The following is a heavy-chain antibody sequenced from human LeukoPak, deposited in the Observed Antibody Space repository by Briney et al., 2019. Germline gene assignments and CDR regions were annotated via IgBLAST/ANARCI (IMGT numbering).Heavy chain of an antibody. Sequence: GGSLRLSCAASGFTFSNYNMNWVRQAPGKGLERVSYISSSSTTIYYADSVKGRFTISRDNAKNSLYLQMNSLRDEDTAVYYCGRVPLHISTGALCDDWGQGTRVTVSS. D-gene: IGHD2-2*01. CDR2: ISSSSTTI. CDR1: GFTFSNYN. V-gene: IGHV3-48*02. CDR3: GRVPLHISTGALCDD. J-gene: IGHJ4*02.